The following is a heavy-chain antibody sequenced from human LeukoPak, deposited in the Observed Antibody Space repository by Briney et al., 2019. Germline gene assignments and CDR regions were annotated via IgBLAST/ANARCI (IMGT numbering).Heavy chain of an antibody. CDR3: AREGVIQLWLRGHYFDY. CDR2: ISSSSSYI. Sequence: PGGSLILSCAASGFTFSSYSMNWVRQAPGKGLEWVSPISSSSSYIYYADSVKGRFTISRDNAKNSLYLQMNSLRAEDTAVCYCAREGVIQLWLRGHYFDYWGQGTLVTVSS. V-gene: IGHV3-21*01. D-gene: IGHD5-18*01. J-gene: IGHJ4*02. CDR1: GFTFSSYS.